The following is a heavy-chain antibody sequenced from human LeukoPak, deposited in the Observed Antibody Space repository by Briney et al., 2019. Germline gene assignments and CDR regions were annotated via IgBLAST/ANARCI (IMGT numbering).Heavy chain of an antibody. CDR3: ARPIGMDV. CDR2: IYHSGST. V-gene: IGHV4-38-2*01. J-gene: IGHJ6*01. Sequence: PSETLSLTCAVSGYSISSGYYWGWIRQPPGKGLEWIGSIYHSGSTSYNPSLKSRVTISVDTSKNQFSLKLSSVTSPATAVPYVARPIGMDVWGKGNPVTVSS. CDR1: GYSISSGYY.